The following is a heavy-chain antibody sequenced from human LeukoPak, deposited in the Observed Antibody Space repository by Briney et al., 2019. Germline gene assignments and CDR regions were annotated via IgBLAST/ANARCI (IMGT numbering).Heavy chain of an antibody. V-gene: IGHV1-2*02. CDR1: GYAFTDYY. Sequence: VASVKVSCKASGYAFTDYYIHWVRQAPGQGLEWMGWINPNSGGTNYAQKFQGRVTITRDTSISTAFMELSGLRSDDTGVYYCASDDRSGFSPDYWGQGTLVTVSS. CDR2: INPNSGGT. J-gene: IGHJ4*02. D-gene: IGHD3-22*01. CDR3: ASDDRSGFSPDY.